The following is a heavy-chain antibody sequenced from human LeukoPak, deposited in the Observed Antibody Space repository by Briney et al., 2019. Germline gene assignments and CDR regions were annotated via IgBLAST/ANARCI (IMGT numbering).Heavy chain of an antibody. CDR3: VRDRRVVVAPDFDY. CDR1: GYSISSGYY. CDR2: VYHSGSP. J-gene: IGHJ4*02. D-gene: IGHD2-15*01. V-gene: IGHV4-38-2*02. Sequence: SETLSLTCTVSGYSISSGYYWGWIRQTPGKGLEWIGSVYHSGSPYYNPSLKSRVTISVDTSKNQFSLKLSSVTAADTAVCYCVRDRRVVVAPDFDYRGQGTLVTVSS.